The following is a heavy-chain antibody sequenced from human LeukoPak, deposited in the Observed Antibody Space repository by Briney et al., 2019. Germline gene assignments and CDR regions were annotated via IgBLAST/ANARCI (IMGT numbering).Heavy chain of an antibody. CDR1: GFTFSSYD. V-gene: IGHV3-13*01. J-gene: IGHJ6*02. Sequence: AGGPLSLPCAASGFTFSSYDMHGPREATGKGLEWVSAIGTAGYTYYPGSVKGRFTISRENAKNSLYLQMNSLRAGDTAVYYCARGLDYYYYGMDVWGQGTTVTVSS. CDR3: ARGLDYYYYGMDV. D-gene: IGHD3-16*01. CDR2: IGTAGYT.